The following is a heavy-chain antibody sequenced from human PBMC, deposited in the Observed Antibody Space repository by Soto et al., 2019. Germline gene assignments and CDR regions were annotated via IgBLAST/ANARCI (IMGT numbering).Heavy chain of an antibody. CDR3: AKDTAPVVVGLTPFDY. D-gene: IGHD2-15*01. CDR2: ISWNSGSI. J-gene: IGHJ4*02. V-gene: IGHV3-9*01. CDR1: GFTFDDYA. Sequence: GGSLRLSCAASGFTFDDYAMHWVRQAPGKGLEWVSGISWNSGSIGYADSVKGRFTISRDNAKNSLYLQMNSLRAEDTALYYCAKDTAPVVVGLTPFDYWGQGTLVTVSS.